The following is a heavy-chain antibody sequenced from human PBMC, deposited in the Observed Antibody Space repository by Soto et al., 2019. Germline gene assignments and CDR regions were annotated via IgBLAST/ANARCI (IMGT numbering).Heavy chain of an antibody. J-gene: IGHJ6*02. Sequence: QVQLVESGGGVVQPGRSLRLSCAASGFTFSSYGMHWVRQAPGKGPEWGAVIWYDGSNKYYADSVKGRFTISRDNSKNTLYLQMNSLRADHTAVYYCARAKNRIQLWFTGGMDVWGQGTTVTVYS. CDR3: ARAKNRIQLWFTGGMDV. CDR2: IWYDGSNK. V-gene: IGHV3-33*01. CDR1: GFTFSSYG. D-gene: IGHD5-18*01.